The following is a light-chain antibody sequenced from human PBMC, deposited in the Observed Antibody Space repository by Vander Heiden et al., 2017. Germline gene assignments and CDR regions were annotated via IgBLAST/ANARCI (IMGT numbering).Light chain of an antibody. J-gene: IGKJ3*01. CDR3: QQRTNWPPFT. Sequence: EIVFTQSPATLSLSPGERATRSCRASQSVSSYLAWYQQKPGQAPRLLIYDAANRATGIPARFSGSGSGTDFTLTISSREPEDFAVYYCQQRTNWPPFTFGPGTKVDIK. V-gene: IGKV3-11*01. CDR2: DAA. CDR1: QSVSSY.